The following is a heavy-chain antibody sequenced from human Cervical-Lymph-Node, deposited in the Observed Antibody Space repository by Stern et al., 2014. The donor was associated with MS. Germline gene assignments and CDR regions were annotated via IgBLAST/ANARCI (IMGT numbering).Heavy chain of an antibody. Sequence: VQLVESGAEVKKSGASVKVSCKASGYTFTNYYIHWVRQAPGQGPEWMGMINPGGGSTSYAQKFQGRGTMTRDTSTSTVYMELSSLRSEDTALYYCARDPHYYGMDVWGQGTTVTVSS. CDR3: ARDPHYYGMDV. J-gene: IGHJ6*02. CDR2: INPGGGST. V-gene: IGHV1-46*01. CDR1: GYTFTNYY.